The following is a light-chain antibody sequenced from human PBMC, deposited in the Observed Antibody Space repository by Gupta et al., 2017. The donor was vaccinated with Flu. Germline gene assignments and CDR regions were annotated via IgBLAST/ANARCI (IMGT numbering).Light chain of an antibody. CDR1: QGIGSH. CDR2: AAS. Sequence: IQLTHSPSFLSASVGDRVSIPCRASQGIGSHLDWYQQKPGAAPKLLIFAASTVQSGVPARFSGSGSGTKFTLTITILHPEEFAIYYCQQGYDYPFTFGQGTRLEIK. V-gene: IGKV1-9*01. J-gene: IGKJ5*01. CDR3: QQGYDYPFT.